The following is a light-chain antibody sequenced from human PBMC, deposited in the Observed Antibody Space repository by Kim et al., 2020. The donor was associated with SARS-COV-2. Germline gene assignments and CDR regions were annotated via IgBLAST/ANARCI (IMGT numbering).Light chain of an antibody. CDR2: DAS. Sequence: DIQMTQSPSSLSAFVGDRVTITCRASQSISSTLNWYQQKPGKAPKLLIHDASSLHSGVPSRFSGSGSGTDFTLIINSLQPEDFATYYCQQSYGLPVTFGQGTKLETK. CDR3: QQSYGLPVT. J-gene: IGKJ2*01. CDR1: QSISST. V-gene: IGKV1-39*01.